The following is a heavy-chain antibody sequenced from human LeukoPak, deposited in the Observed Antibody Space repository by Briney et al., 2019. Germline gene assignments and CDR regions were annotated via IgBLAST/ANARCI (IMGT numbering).Heavy chain of an antibody. J-gene: IGHJ5*01. CDR2: ISYDGSNK. CDR1: GFTFSTYG. V-gene: IGHV3-30*12. CDR3: ARGETWFDS. Sequence: GGSLRLSCAASGFTFSTYGMHWVRQAPGKGLEWVAVISYDGSNKYYADSVKGRFTISRDNSKNTLYLQMNSLRAEDTAVYYCARGETWFDSWGQGTLVTVSS.